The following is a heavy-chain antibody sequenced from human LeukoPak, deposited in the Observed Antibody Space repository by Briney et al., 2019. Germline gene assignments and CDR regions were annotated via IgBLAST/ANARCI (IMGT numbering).Heavy chain of an antibody. D-gene: IGHD3-3*01. CDR3: AAFGVVMADY. J-gene: IGHJ4*02. CDR1: GFTFSSYA. Sequence: GGSLRLSCAASGFTFSSYAMSWVRRAPGKGLKWVSGISGSGARTYYADSVKGRFTISRDNAKNSLYLQMNSLRAEDTAVYYCAAFGVVMADYWGQGTLVTVSS. V-gene: IGHV3-23*01. CDR2: ISGSGART.